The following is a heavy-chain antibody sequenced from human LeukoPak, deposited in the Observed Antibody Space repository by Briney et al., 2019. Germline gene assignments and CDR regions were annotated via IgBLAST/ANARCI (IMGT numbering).Heavy chain of an antibody. CDR2: ITGGHYPT. D-gene: IGHD4-17*01. CDR3: TKDPNGDYVGAFEP. V-gene: IGHV3-23*01. J-gene: IGHJ5*02. Sequence: GGSLRLSCAASGFSFSSFAMTWVRQAPGKGLEWVSSITGGHYPTYNTDSVKGRFTISRDNSKNTLYLQMNGLRADDTAVYYCTKDPNGDYVGAFEPWGQGTLVTVSS. CDR1: GFSFSSFA.